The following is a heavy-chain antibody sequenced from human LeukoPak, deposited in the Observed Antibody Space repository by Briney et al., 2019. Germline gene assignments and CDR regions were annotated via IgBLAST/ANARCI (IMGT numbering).Heavy chain of an antibody. Sequence: SQTLSLTCAVSGGSISSGGYSWSWIRQPPGKGLEWIGEIYHSGSTNYNPSLKSRVTISVDKSKNQFSLKLSSVTAADTAVYYCATTGDYYDSSGYLDYWGQGTLVTVSS. CDR1: GGSISSGGYS. J-gene: IGHJ4*02. CDR2: IYHSGST. D-gene: IGHD3-22*01. V-gene: IGHV4-30-2*01. CDR3: ATTGDYYDSSGYLDY.